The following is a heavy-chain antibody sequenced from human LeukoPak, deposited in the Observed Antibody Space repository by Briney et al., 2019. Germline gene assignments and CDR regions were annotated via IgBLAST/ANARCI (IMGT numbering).Heavy chain of an antibody. V-gene: IGHV4-59*01. D-gene: IGHD3-10*01. J-gene: IGHJ4*02. CDR1: GGSISSYY. CDR2: IYYSGST. CDR3: ARADRYYYGSGSSTHFDY. Sequence: SETLSLTCTVSGGSISSYYWSWIRQPPGKGLEWIGYIYYSGSTNYNPSLKSRVTISVDTSKNQFSLKLSSVTAADTAVYYCARADRYYYGSGSSTHFDYWGQGTLVTVSS.